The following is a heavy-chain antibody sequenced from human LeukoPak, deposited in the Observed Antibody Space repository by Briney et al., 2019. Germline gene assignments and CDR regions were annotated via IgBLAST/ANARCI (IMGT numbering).Heavy chain of an antibody. CDR1: GFTLNTYW. J-gene: IGHJ4*02. CDR2: IKQDGSEK. V-gene: IGHV3-7*01. D-gene: IGHD6-19*01. CDR3: ARANGYSSGWYAYFDY. Sequence: GGSLRLSCAASGFTLNTYWIHWVRQAPGKGLEWVANIKQDGSEKYYVDSVKGRFTISRDNAKNSLYLQMNSLRAEDTAVYYCARANGYSSGWYAYFDYWGQGTLVTVSS.